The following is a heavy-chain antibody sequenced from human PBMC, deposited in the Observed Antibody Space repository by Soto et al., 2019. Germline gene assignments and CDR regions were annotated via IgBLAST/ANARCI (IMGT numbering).Heavy chain of an antibody. Sequence: PGESLKISCKGSGYSFTSYWISWVRQMPGKGLEWMGRIDPSDSYTNYSPSFQGHVTISADKSISTAYLQWSSLKASDTAMYYCARIDIVVVPDAIVTAPNQWGMDVWGQGTTVTVSS. D-gene: IGHD2-2*01. CDR3: ARIDIVVVPDAIVTAPNQWGMDV. CDR1: GYSFTSYW. V-gene: IGHV5-10-1*01. CDR2: IDPSDSYT. J-gene: IGHJ6*02.